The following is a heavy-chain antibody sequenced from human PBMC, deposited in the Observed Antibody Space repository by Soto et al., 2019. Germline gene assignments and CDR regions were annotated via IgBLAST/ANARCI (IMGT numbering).Heavy chain of an antibody. CDR1: GYSFISYG. Sequence: AASVKVSCKASGYSFISYGINWVRQAPGQGLEWMGWINAYNGYTNYAQKLQGRVTLTADTSTSTAYMELRSLRSDDTAVYFCARDDCTNGVCYIGYWGQGPLVTVSS. CDR2: INAYNGYT. D-gene: IGHD2-8*01. CDR3: ARDDCTNGVCYIGY. J-gene: IGHJ4*02. V-gene: IGHV1-18*04.